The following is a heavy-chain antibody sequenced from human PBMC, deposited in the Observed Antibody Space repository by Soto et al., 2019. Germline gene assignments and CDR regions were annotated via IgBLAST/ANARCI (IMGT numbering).Heavy chain of an antibody. Sequence: SETLSLTCTVSGGSISSYYWSWIRQPPGKGLEWIGYIYYSGSTNYNPSLKSRVTISVDTSKNQFSLKLSSVTAADTAVYYCASAAGGSYFGELLIEYYYYGMDVWGQGTTVTVSS. CDR2: IYYSGST. D-gene: IGHD1-26*01. CDR3: ASAAGGSYFGELLIEYYYYGMDV. CDR1: GGSISSYY. J-gene: IGHJ6*02. V-gene: IGHV4-59*01.